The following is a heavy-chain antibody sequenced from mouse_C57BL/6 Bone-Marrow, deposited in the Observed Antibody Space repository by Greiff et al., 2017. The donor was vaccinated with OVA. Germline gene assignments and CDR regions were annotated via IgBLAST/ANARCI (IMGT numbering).Heavy chain of an antibody. Sequence: VQLQQSGAELVRPGASVKLSCTASGFNIKDDYMHWVKQRPEQGLEWIGWIDPENGDTEYASKFQGKATITADTSSNTAYLQLSSLTSEDTAVYYCTTSGDYGTYFDYWGQGTTLTVSS. CDR3: TTSGDYGTYFDY. CDR1: GFNIKDDY. V-gene: IGHV14-4*01. D-gene: IGHD1-1*01. CDR2: IDPENGDT. J-gene: IGHJ2*01.